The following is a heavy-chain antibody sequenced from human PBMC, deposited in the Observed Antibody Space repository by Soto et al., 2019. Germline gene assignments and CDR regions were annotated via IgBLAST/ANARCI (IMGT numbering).Heavy chain of an antibody. CDR3: ASVRNYGDYAGAFDI. CDR1: GGSISSGGYY. D-gene: IGHD4-17*01. Sequence: QVQLQESGPGLVKPSQTLSLTCTVSGGSISSGGYYWSWIRQYPGKGLEWIGYIYYSGSTYYNPSLKSRVTISVDTSKNHFSLKLSSVTAADTAVYYCASVRNYGDYAGAFDIWGQGTMVTVSS. V-gene: IGHV4-31*03. CDR2: IYYSGST. J-gene: IGHJ3*02.